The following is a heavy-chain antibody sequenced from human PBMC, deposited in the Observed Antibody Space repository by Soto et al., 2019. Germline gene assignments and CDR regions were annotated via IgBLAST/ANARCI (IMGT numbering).Heavy chain of an antibody. Sequence: EVQLVESGGGLVQPGGSLRLSCAASGFTFSNYWMSWVRQAPGKGLEWVANIKEEGSEKYYVYSVKGRFTISRDNAKNSLYLQMNSLRAEGTAVYYCVRVGRLGGYWGQGTLVTVSS. CDR3: VRVGRLGGY. V-gene: IGHV3-7*03. CDR2: IKEEGSEK. D-gene: IGHD3-16*01. CDR1: GFTFSNYW. J-gene: IGHJ4*02.